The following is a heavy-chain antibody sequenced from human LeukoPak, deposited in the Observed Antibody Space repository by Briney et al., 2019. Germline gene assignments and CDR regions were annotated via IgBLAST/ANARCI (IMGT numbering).Heavy chain of an antibody. Sequence: SQTLSLTCAVSGGSISSGGYSWSWIRQPPGKGLEWIGYIYHSGSTYYNPSLKSRVTISVDRSKNQFSLKLSSVTAADTAVYYCARIVYSSSWYYFDYWGQGTLVTVSS. V-gene: IGHV4-30-2*01. CDR2: IYHSGST. CDR1: GGSISSGGYS. CDR3: ARIVYSSSWYYFDY. D-gene: IGHD6-13*01. J-gene: IGHJ4*02.